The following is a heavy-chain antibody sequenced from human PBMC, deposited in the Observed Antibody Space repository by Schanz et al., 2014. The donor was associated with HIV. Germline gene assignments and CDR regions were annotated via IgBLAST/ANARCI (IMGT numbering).Heavy chain of an antibody. CDR1: GGSFGGYF. CDR3: ARRSLNLITMTPKYFDH. Sequence: QVQLQQWGAGLLKPSETLSLTCAVFGGSFGGYFWSWIRQSPGKGLEWIGEINHGGSTNYNPSLKSRVTFSVDTPKNLFSLNLTSVTAADTAVYYCARRSLNLITMTPKYFDHWGQGTLVTVSS. J-gene: IGHJ1*01. D-gene: IGHD3-22*01. V-gene: IGHV4-34*01. CDR2: INHGGST.